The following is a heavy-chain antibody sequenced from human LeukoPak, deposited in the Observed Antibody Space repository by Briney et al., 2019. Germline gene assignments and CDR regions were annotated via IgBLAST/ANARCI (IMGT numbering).Heavy chain of an antibody. Sequence: GGSLRLSCAASGYTFSDFSVNWVRQATGKGLEWVSSISVRSNYRYYADSVRGRFTISRDDARDSLFLQMNSLRAEDTAVYFCVRLRRNNDRSGYYYYYDYWGQGTLVTVSS. CDR1: GYTFSDFS. V-gene: IGHV3-21*01. CDR2: ISVRSNYR. CDR3: VRLRRNNDRSGYYYYYDY. D-gene: IGHD3-22*01. J-gene: IGHJ4*02.